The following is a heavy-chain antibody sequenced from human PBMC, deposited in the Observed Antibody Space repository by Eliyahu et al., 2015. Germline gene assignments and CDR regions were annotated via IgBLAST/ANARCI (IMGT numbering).Heavy chain of an antibody. CDR1: GGSFSGXY. J-gene: IGHJ5*02. CDR3: ARGTPRYYDSSGYPNWFDP. V-gene: IGHV4-34*01. Sequence: QVQLQQWGAGLLKPSETLSLTCAVYGGSFSGXYWSWIRQPPGKGLEWIGEINHSGSTNYNPSLKSRVTISVDTSKNQFSLKLSSVTAADTAVYYCARGTPRYYDSSGYPNWFDPWGQGTLVTVSS. D-gene: IGHD3-22*01. CDR2: INHSGST.